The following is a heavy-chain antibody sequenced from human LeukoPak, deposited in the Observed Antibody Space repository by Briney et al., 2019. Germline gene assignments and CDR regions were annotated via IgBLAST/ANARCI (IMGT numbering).Heavy chain of an antibody. CDR1: GGTFSSYA. V-gene: IGHV1-69*04. D-gene: IGHD2-8*01. J-gene: IGHJ5*02. Sequence: ASVKVSCKASGGTFSSYAISWVRQAPGQGLEWMGRIIPILGIANYAQKFQGRVTITADKSTSTAYMELSSLRSEDTAVYYCARDGVWGRKSENWFDPWGQGTLVTVSS. CDR2: IIPILGIA. CDR3: ARDGVWGRKSENWFDP.